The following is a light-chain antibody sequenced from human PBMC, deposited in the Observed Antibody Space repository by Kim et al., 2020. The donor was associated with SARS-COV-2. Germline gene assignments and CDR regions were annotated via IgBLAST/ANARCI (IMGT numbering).Light chain of an antibody. V-gene: IGKV3-11*01. Sequence: EVVLTQSPATLSLSPGERATLSCRASQNVKSYLSWYQQKPGLAPKLLVYDSSTRVTGVPDRFSGSGSGTDFTLTITSLEPEDFALYYCQQRISWPKTFGQGTKVDIK. CDR2: DSS. J-gene: IGKJ1*01. CDR3: QQRISWPKT. CDR1: QNVKSY.